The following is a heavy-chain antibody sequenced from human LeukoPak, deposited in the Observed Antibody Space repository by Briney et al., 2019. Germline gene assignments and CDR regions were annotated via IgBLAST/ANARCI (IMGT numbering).Heavy chain of an antibody. J-gene: IGHJ4*02. D-gene: IGHD6-19*01. Sequence: ASVKVSCKASGYTFTGYYMHWVRQAPGQGLEWMGWINPNSGGTNYAQKFQGRVTMTRDTSISTAYMELSRLRSDDTAVYYCAREFEAVAGTTQDYWGQGTLVTVSS. CDR2: INPNSGGT. CDR1: GYTFTGYY. V-gene: IGHV1-2*02. CDR3: AREFEAVAGTTQDY.